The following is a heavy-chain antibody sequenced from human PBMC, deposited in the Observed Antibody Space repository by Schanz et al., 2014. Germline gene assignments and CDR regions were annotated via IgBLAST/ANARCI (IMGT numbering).Heavy chain of an antibody. CDR1: GFTFNSYA. V-gene: IGHV3-23*01. D-gene: IGHD6-13*01. J-gene: IGHJ6*02. CDR3: AREEGSGIAAASPKRYYYGMDV. CDR2: ISHSGGSK. Sequence: DVQLLESGGGLVQPGGSLRLSCAASGFTFNSYAMTWVRQAPGKGLEWVSSISHSGGSKYYADSVKGRFTISRDNSEKSLNPKVNSKSADYPHVFCRAREEGSGIAAASPKRYYYGMDVWGQGTTVTVSS.